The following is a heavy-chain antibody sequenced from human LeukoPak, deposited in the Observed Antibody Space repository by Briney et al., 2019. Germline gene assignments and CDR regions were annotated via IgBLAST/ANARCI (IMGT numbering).Heavy chain of an antibody. CDR1: GFTFSSYA. J-gene: IGHJ3*02. D-gene: IGHD1-14*01. V-gene: IGHV3-23*01. CDR2: ISGSGGIT. Sequence: PGGSLRHSCAASGFTFSSYAMSWVRQAPRQGLESVSAISGSGGITYYADSVKGRFTISRDNSKNTLYLQMNSLRAEDTAVYYCAKDLSGMGYNDAFDIWGQGTMVTVSS. CDR3: AKDLSGMGYNDAFDI.